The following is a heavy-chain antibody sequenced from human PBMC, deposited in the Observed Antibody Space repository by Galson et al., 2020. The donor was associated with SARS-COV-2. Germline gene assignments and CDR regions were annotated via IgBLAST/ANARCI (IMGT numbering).Heavy chain of an antibody. D-gene: IGHD5-12*01. J-gene: IGHJ2*01. Sequence: GGSLRLSCAASGFTFDDYAMHWVRQAPGKGLEWVSGISWNSGSIGYADSVKGRFTISRDNAKNSLYLQMNSLRAEDTALYYCASQEFRDGYSFDLWGRGTLVTVSS. CDR2: ISWNSGSI. CDR1: GFTFDDYA. CDR3: ASQEFRDGYSFDL. V-gene: IGHV3-9*01.